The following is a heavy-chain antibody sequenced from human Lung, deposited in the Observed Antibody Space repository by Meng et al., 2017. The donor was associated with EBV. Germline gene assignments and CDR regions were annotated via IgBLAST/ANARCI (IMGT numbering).Heavy chain of an antibody. CDR3: ARGATSVFDL. V-gene: IGHV6-1*01. J-gene: IGHJ2*01. CDR2: TSYRSKWYN. CDR1: GDSVSSSRAA. Sequence: VQLQQSGPRLVTPSQTLSLPCVISGDSVSSSRAASTWIRQSPTRGLEWLGRTSYRSKWYNEYAVFVKSRITINPDTYKNQFSLQLNSVTPEDTAVYYCARGATSVFDLWGRGTLVTVSS.